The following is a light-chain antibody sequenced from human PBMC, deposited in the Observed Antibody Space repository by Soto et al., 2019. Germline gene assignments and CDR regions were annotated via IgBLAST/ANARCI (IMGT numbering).Light chain of an antibody. CDR3: AAWDDSLNGDV. CDR2: NNN. CDR1: SSNIGTNA. V-gene: IGLV1-44*01. Sequence: QSALTQPPSASGTPGQRVTLSCSGGSSNIGTNAVNWYQQLPGTAPKLLIYNNNQRPSGVPDRFSGSKSGTSASLAISGLQSEDEADYYCAAWDDSLNGDVFGTGTKVTVL. J-gene: IGLJ1*01.